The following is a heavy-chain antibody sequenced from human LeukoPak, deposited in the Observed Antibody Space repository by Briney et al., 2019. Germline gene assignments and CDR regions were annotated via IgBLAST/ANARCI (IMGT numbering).Heavy chain of an antibody. J-gene: IGHJ4*02. CDR1: GFTFSSYA. V-gene: IGHV3-64*01. Sequence: GGSLRLSCAASGFTFSSYAMHWVRQAPGKGLEYVSAISSNGGSTYYANPVKGRFTISRDNSKNTLYLQMGSLRAEDMAVYYCARGPSQAMVRIFDYWGQGTLVTVSS. CDR3: ARGPSQAMVRIFDY. D-gene: IGHD3-10*01. CDR2: ISSNGGST.